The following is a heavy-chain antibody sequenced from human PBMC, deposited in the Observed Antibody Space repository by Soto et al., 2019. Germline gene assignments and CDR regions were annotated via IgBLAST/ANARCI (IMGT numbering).Heavy chain of an antibody. CDR1: GYSFTSYG. Sequence: ASVKVSCKASGYSFTSYGISWVRQAPGQGLEWMGWISAYNGNTNYAQKLQGRVTMTTDTSTSTAYMELRSLRSDDTAVYYCAIDVRRHTTIVYWGQGTLVNVFS. CDR2: ISAYNGNT. CDR3: AIDVRRHTTIVY. J-gene: IGHJ4*02. D-gene: IGHD2-2*01. V-gene: IGHV1-18*01.